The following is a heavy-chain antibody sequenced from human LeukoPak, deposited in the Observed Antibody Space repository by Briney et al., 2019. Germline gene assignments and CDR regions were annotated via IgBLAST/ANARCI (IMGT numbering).Heavy chain of an antibody. V-gene: IGHV3-30-3*01. CDR1: GFTFSSYA. CDR3: AADYDYVWGSYRPDDY. CDR2: ISYDGSNK. D-gene: IGHD3-16*02. Sequence: GSLRLSCAASGFTFSSYAMHWVRQAPGKGLEWVAVISYDGSNKYYADSVKGRFTISRDNSKNTLYLQMNSLRAEDTAVYYCAADYDYVWGSYRPDDYWGQGTLVTVSS. J-gene: IGHJ4*02.